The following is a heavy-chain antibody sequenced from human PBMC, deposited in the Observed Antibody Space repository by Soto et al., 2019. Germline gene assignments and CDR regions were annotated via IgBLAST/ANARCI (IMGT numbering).Heavy chain of an antibody. CDR1: GFTFSTYS. D-gene: IGHD3-22*01. J-gene: IGHJ4*02. CDR2: ISSTTSTI. V-gene: IGHV3-48*02. CDR3: ARNLYYYDSSDYYSG. Sequence: GGSLRLSCAASGFTFSTYSMNWVRQAPGKGLEWVSYISSTTSTIYYADSVKGRFTISSDNAKNSLFLQMNSLRDEDAAVYYCARNLYYYDSSDYYSGWGQGTLVTVSS.